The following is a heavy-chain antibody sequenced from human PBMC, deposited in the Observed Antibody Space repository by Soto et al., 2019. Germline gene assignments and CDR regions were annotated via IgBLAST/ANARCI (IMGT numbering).Heavy chain of an antibody. J-gene: IGHJ6*03. D-gene: IGHD2-15*01. CDR1: GFTFSSYS. CDR2: ISSSSYI. V-gene: IGHV3-21*01. CDR3: ARGRTVAATLAAGHYMDV. Sequence: GGSLRLSCAASGFTFSSYSMNWVRQAPGKGLEWVSSISSSSYIYYADSVKGRFTISRDNAKNSLYLQMNSLRAEDTAVYYCARGRTVAATLAAGHYMDVWGKGTTVTVSS.